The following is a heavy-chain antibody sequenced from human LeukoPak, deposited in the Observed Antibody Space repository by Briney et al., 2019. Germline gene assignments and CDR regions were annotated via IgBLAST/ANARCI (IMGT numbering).Heavy chain of an antibody. CDR3: ARGNSGLDY. J-gene: IGHJ4*02. D-gene: IGHD6-19*01. V-gene: IGHV3-74*03. CDR1: EFSLSYYW. Sequence: LAGGSLRLSCAASEFSLSYYWMYWVRQAPEKGLVCLSRINSDGSSTTYADSVKGRFTISRDNAKNTLYLQMNSLRAEDTAVYYCARGNSGLDYWGQGALVTVSS. CDR2: INSDGSST.